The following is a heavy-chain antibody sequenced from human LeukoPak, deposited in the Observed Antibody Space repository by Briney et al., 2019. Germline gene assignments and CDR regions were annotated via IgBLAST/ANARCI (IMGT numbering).Heavy chain of an antibody. CDR3: AEAPIAVAGTYYFDY. CDR1: GFTFSSYA. J-gene: IGHJ4*02. Sequence: GGSLRLSCAASGFTFSSYAMSWVRQAPGKGLEWVSAISGSGGSTYYADSVKGRFTISRDNSKNTLYLQMNSLRAEDTAVYYCAEAPIAVAGTYYFDYWGQGTLVTVSS. CDR2: ISGSGGST. V-gene: IGHV3-23*01. D-gene: IGHD6-19*01.